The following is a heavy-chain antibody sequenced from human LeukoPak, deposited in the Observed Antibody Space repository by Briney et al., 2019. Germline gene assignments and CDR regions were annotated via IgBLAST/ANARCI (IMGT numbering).Heavy chain of an antibody. CDR3: ARVGGYSYGPQYYYYYYYYMDV. D-gene: IGHD5-18*01. V-gene: IGHV4-34*01. CDR2: INHSGST. Sequence: SETLSLTCAVYGGSFSGYYWSWIRQPPGKGLEWIGEINHSGSTNYNPSLKSRVTISVDTSKNRFSLQLSSVTAADTAVYYCARVGGYSYGPQYYYYYYYYMDVWGKGTTVTVSS. J-gene: IGHJ6*03. CDR1: GGSFSGYY.